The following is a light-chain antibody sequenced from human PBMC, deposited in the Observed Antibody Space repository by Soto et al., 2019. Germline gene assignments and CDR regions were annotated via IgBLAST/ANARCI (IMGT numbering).Light chain of an antibody. V-gene: IGKV3-15*01. J-gene: IGKJ1*01. Sequence: RVMTQYSATLSVSRGQTATLSSRTSQSVSSNLAWYQQKPGQAPRLLIYGASTRATGIPARFSGSGSGTEFTLTISSLQSEDFAVYYCQQYNNWPPITFGQGTKVDIK. CDR3: QQYNNWPPIT. CDR1: QSVSSN. CDR2: GAS.